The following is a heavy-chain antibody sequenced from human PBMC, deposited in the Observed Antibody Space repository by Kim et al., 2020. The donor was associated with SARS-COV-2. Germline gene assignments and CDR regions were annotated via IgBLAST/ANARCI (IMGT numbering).Heavy chain of an antibody. V-gene: IGHV3-13*01. D-gene: IGHD3-10*01. Sequence: GGSLRLSCAASGFTFSSYDMHWVRQATGKGLEWVSAIFPSVSTYPPFSVQGRFTISSENDKNALYRHLNSLRAGDTAVYYCARGSPSGDQNFDYWGQGPLVTVSS. J-gene: IGHJ4*02. CDR2: IFPSVST. CDR1: GFTFSSYD. CDR3: ARGSPSGDQNFDY.